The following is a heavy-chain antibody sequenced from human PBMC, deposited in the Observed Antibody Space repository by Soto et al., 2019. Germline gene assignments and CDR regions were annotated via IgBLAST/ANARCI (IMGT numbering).Heavy chain of an antibody. J-gene: IGHJ5*02. V-gene: IGHV4-31*01. Sequence: QVQLQESGPGLVKPSQTLSLTCTVSGGSITSGGYYWSWIRQHPGKGLEWIGYISYSGSTYYNPSLKGPVTIALDTSKNQFPLKLSSVSAADTAVYYCARDHSYISSTSRQHYDWFDPCGQGTLVTVCS. D-gene: IGHD2-2*01. CDR3: ARDHSYISSTSRQHYDWFDP. CDR2: ISYSGST. CDR1: GGSITSGGYY.